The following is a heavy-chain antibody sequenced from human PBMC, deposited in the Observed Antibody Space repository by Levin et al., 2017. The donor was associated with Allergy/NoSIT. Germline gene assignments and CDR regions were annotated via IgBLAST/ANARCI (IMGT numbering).Heavy chain of an antibody. CDR2: IYHSGST. V-gene: IGHV4-30-2*01. CDR3: ARASGWLPRGFDY. D-gene: IGHD6-19*01. J-gene: IGHJ4*02. CDR1: GGSISSGGYS. Sequence: SQTLSLTCAVSGGSISSGGYSWSWIRQPPGKGLEWIGYIYHSGSTYYNPSLKSRVTISVDRSKNQFSLKLSSVTAAETAVDYCARASGWLPRGFDYWGQGTLVTVSS.